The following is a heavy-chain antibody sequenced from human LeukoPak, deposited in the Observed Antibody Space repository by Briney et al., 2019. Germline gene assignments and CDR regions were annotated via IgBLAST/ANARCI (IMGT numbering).Heavy chain of an antibody. D-gene: IGHD1-1*01. CDR3: ARDPRNRNDGFYYYMDV. CDR1: GYTFTNYY. CDR2: ISPNGAST. J-gene: IGHJ6*03. V-gene: IGHV1-46*03. Sequence: GASVKVSCKASGYTFTNYYIHWVRQAPGQGHEWMGVISPNGASTTYAQKLQGRVTVTRDTSPSTVYMELSSLRSEDTAMYYCARDPRNRNDGFYYYMDVWGQGTTVTVSS.